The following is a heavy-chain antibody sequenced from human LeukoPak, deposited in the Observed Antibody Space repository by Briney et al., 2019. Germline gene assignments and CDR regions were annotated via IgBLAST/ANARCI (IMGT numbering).Heavy chain of an antibody. CDR2: IIPIFGTA. D-gene: IGHD3-22*01. Sequence: SVKVSCKASGGAFSSYAISWVRQAPGQGLEWMGGIIPIFGTANYAQKFQGRVTITTDESTSTAYMELSSLRSEDTAVYYCAGRITMIVVVTYDAFDIWGQGTMVTVSS. J-gene: IGHJ3*02. CDR1: GGAFSSYA. CDR3: AGRITMIVVVTYDAFDI. V-gene: IGHV1-69*05.